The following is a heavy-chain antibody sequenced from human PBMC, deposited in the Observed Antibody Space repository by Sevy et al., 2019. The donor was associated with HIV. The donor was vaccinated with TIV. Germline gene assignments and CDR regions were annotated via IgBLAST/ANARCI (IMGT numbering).Heavy chain of an antibody. V-gene: IGHV3-11*06. Sequence: GGSLRLSCAASGFTFSDHSMSWIRQAPGKGLEWLSYISNLGSNTNYVPSVKARFTISRDNAKNSLYLQMNSLTSDDTAVYYCARTSGTTRVDYWGQGTLVTVSS. CDR1: GFTFSDHS. J-gene: IGHJ4*02. CDR3: ARTSGTTRVDY. CDR2: ISNLGSNT. D-gene: IGHD1-1*01.